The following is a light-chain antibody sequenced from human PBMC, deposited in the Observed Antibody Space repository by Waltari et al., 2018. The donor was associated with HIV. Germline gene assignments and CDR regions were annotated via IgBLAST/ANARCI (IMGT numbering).Light chain of an antibody. CDR3: HQYHNWPRT. CDR1: QSVSSD. J-gene: IGKJ1*01. V-gene: IGKV3-15*01. Sequence: EIVMTQSPASLSVSPGERVTLSCRARQSVSSDVAWYQQKPGLAPRLLIYGASTRDTGIPPRFSGSGSGTAFTLTISSLQSEDFAVYYCHQYHNWPRTFGQGTK. CDR2: GAS.